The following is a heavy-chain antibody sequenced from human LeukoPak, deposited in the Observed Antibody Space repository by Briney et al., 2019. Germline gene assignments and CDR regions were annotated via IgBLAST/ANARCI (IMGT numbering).Heavy chain of an antibody. CDR2: VKEDGTTK. CDR3: VSQEVVPH. V-gene: IGHV3-7*01. D-gene: IGHD2-15*01. J-gene: IGHJ4*02. Sequence: GGSLRLSCAASGFNFINYWMSWVRQAPGKGLEWVANVKEDGTTKQYVASVKGRFTISRDNAKNSLYLQMDSLRAEDTAVYYCVSQEVVPHWGQGTLVSVSS. CDR1: GFNFINYW.